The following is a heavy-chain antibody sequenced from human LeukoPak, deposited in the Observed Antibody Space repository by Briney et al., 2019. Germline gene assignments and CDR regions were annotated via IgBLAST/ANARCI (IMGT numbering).Heavy chain of an antibody. V-gene: IGHV5-51*01. CDR2: IYPGDSDT. Sequence: GGSLKISFKGSGYRFTSYWIGLVRPMPGKGLEWMGIIYPGDSDTRYSPSFQGQVTISADKSISTAYLQWSSLKASDTAMYYCASRVPHDAFDIWGQGTMVTVSS. CDR1: GYRFTSYW. J-gene: IGHJ3*02. CDR3: ASRVPHDAFDI.